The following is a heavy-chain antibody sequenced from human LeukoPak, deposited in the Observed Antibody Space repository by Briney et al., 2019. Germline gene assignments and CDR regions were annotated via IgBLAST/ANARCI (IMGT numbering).Heavy chain of an antibody. J-gene: IGHJ4*02. Sequence: GASVKVSCKASGYTFTSYAVHWVRQAPGQRLEWMGWINAGNGNTKYSEEFQGRLTITRDTSAGTAYMELSSLRSEDMAVYYCARGYCSGGSCYDYWGQGTLVTVSS. CDR2: INAGNGNT. CDR3: ARGYCSGGSCYDY. CDR1: GYTFTSYA. D-gene: IGHD2-15*01. V-gene: IGHV1-3*03.